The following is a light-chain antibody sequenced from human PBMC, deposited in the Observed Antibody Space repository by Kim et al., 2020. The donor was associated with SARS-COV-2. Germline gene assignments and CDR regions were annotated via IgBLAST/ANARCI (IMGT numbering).Light chain of an antibody. CDR2: RNY. J-gene: IGLJ3*02. CDR1: SSNIGSNY. V-gene: IGLV1-47*01. Sequence: GQRVTISGPGSSSNIGSNYVYWYQQLPGTAPKLLIYRNYQRPSGVPDRFSGSKSGTSASLAISGLRSEDEADYYCAAWDDSLSGWVFGGGTQLTVL. CDR3: AAWDDSLSGWV.